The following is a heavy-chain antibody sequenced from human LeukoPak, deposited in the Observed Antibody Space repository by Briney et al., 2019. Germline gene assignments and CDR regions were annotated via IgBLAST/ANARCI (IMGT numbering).Heavy chain of an antibody. J-gene: IGHJ4*02. CDR1: GFTVSSNY. Sequence: GGSLRLSCAASGFTVSSNYMRWVRQAPGKGLEWVSVIYSGGSTYYADSVKGRFTISRDNSKNTLYLQMNSLRAEDTAVYYCARAYYDILTGYPTNYYFDYWGQGTLVTVSS. CDR3: ARAYYDILTGYPTNYYFDY. CDR2: IYSGGST. V-gene: IGHV3-66*01. D-gene: IGHD3-9*01.